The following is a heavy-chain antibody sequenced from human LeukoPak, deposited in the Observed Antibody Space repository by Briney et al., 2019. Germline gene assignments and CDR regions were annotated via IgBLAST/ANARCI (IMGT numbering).Heavy chain of an antibody. V-gene: IGHV3-21*01. CDR2: ITTSSTYM. CDR3: ARDPYSGGYGAYYYYYMDV. D-gene: IGHD6-19*01. Sequence: GGSLRLSCAASEFSVGSNYMTWVRQAPGKGLEWVSSITTSSTYMFYADSVRGRFTISRDNAENSLYLQMNSLRDEDTAVYYCARDPYSGGYGAYYYYYMDVWGKGTTVTVSS. CDR1: EFSVGSNY. J-gene: IGHJ6*03.